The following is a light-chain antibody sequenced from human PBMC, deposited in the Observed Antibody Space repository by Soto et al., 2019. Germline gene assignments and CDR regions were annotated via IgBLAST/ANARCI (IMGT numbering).Light chain of an antibody. CDR3: CSYAGYV. CDR2: EAT. CDR1: SSDVASYTL. Sequence: QSLLTQPSSLSGSPGQSITISCTGTSSDVASYTLVSWYQQHPGKAPKLLIYEATKLPSGVSYRFSGSKSANTASLTISGLQADDEADYYCCSYAGYVFGTGTKVTVL. J-gene: IGLJ1*01. V-gene: IGLV2-23*01.